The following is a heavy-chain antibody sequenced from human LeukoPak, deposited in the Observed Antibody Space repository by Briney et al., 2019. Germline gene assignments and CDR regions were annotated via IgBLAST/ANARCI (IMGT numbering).Heavy chain of an antibody. D-gene: IGHD2-8*01. Sequence: TGGSLRLSCVASGFTFRTYRMHWVRQAPGKGLEWVSYISSDSRNIYYADSVKGRFTISRDNAKNSLYLQMNSLRAEDTAVYYCARDLIIDYWGQGTLVTVSS. CDR3: ARDLIIDY. V-gene: IGHV3-48*01. J-gene: IGHJ4*02. CDR2: ISSDSRNI. CDR1: GFTFRTYR.